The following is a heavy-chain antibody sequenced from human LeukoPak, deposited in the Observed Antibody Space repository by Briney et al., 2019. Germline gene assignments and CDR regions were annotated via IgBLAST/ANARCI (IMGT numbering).Heavy chain of an antibody. CDR2: INPNSGGT. V-gene: IGHV1-2*02. CDR3: ARDDYYDSSGYQQFDY. J-gene: IGHJ4*02. CDR1: GGTFSSYA. Sequence: ASVKVSCKASGGTFSSYAISWVRQAPGQGLEWMGWINPNSGGTNYAQKFQGRVTMTRDTSISTAYMELSRLRSDDTAVYYCARDDYYDSSGYQQFDYWGQGTLVTVSS. D-gene: IGHD3-22*01.